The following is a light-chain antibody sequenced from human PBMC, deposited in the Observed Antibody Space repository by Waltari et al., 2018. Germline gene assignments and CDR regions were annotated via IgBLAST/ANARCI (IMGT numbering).Light chain of an antibody. CDR2: FPV. CDR3: ASWDASLNGWV. J-gene: IGLJ3*02. CDR1: RSNIGSNS. V-gene: IGLV1-44*01. Sequence: QSVLTQPPSASGTPGQRVTISCSGRRSNIGSNSVNWFQQLPGTAPRLFIYFPVRQPSAVPGRIAGAKSGTSASLAISRLQSGDEADYYCASWDASLNGWVFGGGTKLTVL.